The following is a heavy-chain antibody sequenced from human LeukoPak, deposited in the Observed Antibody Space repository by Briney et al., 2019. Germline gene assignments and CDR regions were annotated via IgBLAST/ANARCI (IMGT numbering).Heavy chain of an antibody. CDR3: AKQGNWNYYYFDY. J-gene: IGHJ4*02. Sequence: TGGSLRLSCAASGFTFSSYAMSWVRQAPGKGLEWVSAISGSGGSTYYADSVKGRFTISRDNSKNTPYLQMNSLRAEDTAVYYCAKQGNWNYYYFDYWGQGTLVTVSS. D-gene: IGHD1-7*01. V-gene: IGHV3-23*01. CDR1: GFTFSSYA. CDR2: ISGSGGST.